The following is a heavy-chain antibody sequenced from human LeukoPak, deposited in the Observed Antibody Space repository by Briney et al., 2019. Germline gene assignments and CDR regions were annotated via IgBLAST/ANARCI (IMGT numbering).Heavy chain of an antibody. J-gene: IGHJ4*02. D-gene: IGHD5-24*01. V-gene: IGHV4-59*01. CDR3: ASRRDGYPYYFDY. CDR1: GGSISSYY. CDR2: IYYSGST. Sequence: SETLSLTCTVSGGSISSYYWSWIRQPPGKGLEWIGYIYYSGSTNYNPSLKSRVTISVDTSKNQFSLKLSSVTAADTAVYYCASRRDGYPYYFDYWGQGTLVTVSS.